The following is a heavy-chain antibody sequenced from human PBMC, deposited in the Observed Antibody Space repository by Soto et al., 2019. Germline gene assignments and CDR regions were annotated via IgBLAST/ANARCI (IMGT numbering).Heavy chain of an antibody. CDR1: GGTFSGHA. CDR2: LIPLFGTT. Sequence: QVQLVQSGAEVKKPGSSVKVSCEASGGTFSGHAISWVRQAPGQGPEWMGGLIPLFGTTQHAQNFQDRLTITADKSTSTAYMALTSLRFEAPAIYYCARGPNWGYRFDSWGQGTLVTVSS. D-gene: IGHD7-27*01. V-gene: IGHV1-69*06. J-gene: IGHJ4*02. CDR3: ARGPNWGYRFDS.